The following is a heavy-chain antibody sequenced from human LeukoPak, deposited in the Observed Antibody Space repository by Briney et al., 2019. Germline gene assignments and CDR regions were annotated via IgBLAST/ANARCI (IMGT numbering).Heavy chain of an antibody. CDR1: GFTFSSYA. Sequence: PGGSLRLSCAASGFTFSSYAMSWVRQAPGKGLEWVSAISGSGGSTYYADSVKGRFTISRDNSKNTLYLQMNSLRAEDTAVYYCAREWVVFYYGSGSYYNHFDYWGQGTLVTVSS. J-gene: IGHJ4*02. V-gene: IGHV3-23*01. CDR2: ISGSGGST. D-gene: IGHD3-10*01. CDR3: AREWVVFYYGSGSYYNHFDY.